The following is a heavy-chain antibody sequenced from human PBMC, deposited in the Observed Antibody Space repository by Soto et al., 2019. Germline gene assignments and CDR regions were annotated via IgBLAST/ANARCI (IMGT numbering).Heavy chain of an antibody. J-gene: IGHJ3*02. CDR3: ARDRWEPDAFDI. D-gene: IGHD1-26*01. CDR2: ISSSSSYI. Sequence: GGSLRLSCAASGFTFSSYSMNWVRQAPGKGLEWVSSISSSSSYIYYADSVKGRFTISRDNAKNSLYLQMNSLRAEDTAVYYCARDRWEPDAFDIWGQGTMVTVSS. V-gene: IGHV3-21*01. CDR1: GFTFSSYS.